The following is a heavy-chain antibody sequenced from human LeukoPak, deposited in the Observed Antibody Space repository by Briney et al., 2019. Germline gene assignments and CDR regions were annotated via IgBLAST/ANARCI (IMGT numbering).Heavy chain of an antibody. Sequence: ASVKVSCKVSGYTLTELSMHWVRQAPGKGLEWMGGFDPEDGETIYAQKFQGRVTMTEDTSTDTAYMELSSLRSEDTAAYYCATSQAFFGSGWYVFDYWGQGTLVTVSS. J-gene: IGHJ4*02. CDR1: GYTLTELS. CDR2: FDPEDGET. CDR3: ATSQAFFGSGWYVFDY. V-gene: IGHV1-24*01. D-gene: IGHD6-19*01.